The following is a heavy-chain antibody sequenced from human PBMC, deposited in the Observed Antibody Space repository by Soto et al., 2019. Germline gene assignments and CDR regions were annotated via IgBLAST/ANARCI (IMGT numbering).Heavy chain of an antibody. CDR3: AKQAVGYCSGDSCYPGHFDY. Sequence: EVQLLESGGGLVQPGGSLRLSCAASGFTFSSYAMSWVRQAPGKGLEWVSAISGSGGSTYYADSVKGRFTISRDNSKNTLYLQMNSLRAEDTAVYYCAKQAVGYCSGDSCYPGHFDYWGQGTLVTVSS. CDR2: ISGSGGST. D-gene: IGHD2-15*01. CDR1: GFTFSSYA. V-gene: IGHV3-23*01. J-gene: IGHJ4*02.